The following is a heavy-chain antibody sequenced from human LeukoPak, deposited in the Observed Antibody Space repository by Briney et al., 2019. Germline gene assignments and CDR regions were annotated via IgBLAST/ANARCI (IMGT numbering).Heavy chain of an antibody. V-gene: IGHV1-18*01. CDR1: GYTFTSYG. Sequence: ASVKVSCKASGYTFTSYGISWVRQAPGQGLEWMGWISAYNGNTNYAQKLQGRVTMTTDTSTSTAYMELRSLRSDDTAVYYCARAFISYCSSTSCSFNYYYGMDVWGQGTTVTVSS. D-gene: IGHD2-2*01. CDR2: ISAYNGNT. J-gene: IGHJ6*02. CDR3: ARAFISYCSSTSCSFNYYYGMDV.